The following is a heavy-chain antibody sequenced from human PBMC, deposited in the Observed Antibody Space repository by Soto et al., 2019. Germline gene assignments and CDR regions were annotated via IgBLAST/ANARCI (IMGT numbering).Heavy chain of an antibody. CDR2: IYHSGST. J-gene: IGHJ4*02. CDR3: ARQLIY. V-gene: IGHV4-30-2*06. CDR1: GNFTTRGFYS. D-gene: IGHD6-13*01. Sequence: SETLSLTCVVSGNFTTRGFYSWSWIRHSPVKGQERIGYIYHSGSTYYNPPLRSRVTFLVDRSKNQFSLRLRSVTAADTSVYYCARQLIYWGQGTPVTVSS.